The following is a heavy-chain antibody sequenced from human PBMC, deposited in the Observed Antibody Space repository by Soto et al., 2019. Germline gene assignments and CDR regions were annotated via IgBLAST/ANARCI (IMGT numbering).Heavy chain of an antibody. CDR2: ISGSGGST. J-gene: IGHJ2*01. Sequence: EVQLLESGGGLVQPGGSLRLACAASGFTFSSYAMSWVRQAPGKGLEWVSAISGSGGSTYYADSVKGRFTISRDNSKNTLYQQMNGLRAEDTAVYYCAKGDTAMVLSWYFDLWGRGTLGTVSS. V-gene: IGHV3-23*01. D-gene: IGHD5-18*01. CDR1: GFTFSSYA. CDR3: AKGDTAMVLSWYFDL.